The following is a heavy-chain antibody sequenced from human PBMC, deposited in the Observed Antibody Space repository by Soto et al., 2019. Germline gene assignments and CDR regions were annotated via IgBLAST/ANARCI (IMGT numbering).Heavy chain of an antibody. Sequence: GGSLRLSCAASGFTFSSYWMSWVRQAPGKGLEWVANIKQDGSEKYYVDSVKGRFTISRDNAKNSLYLQMNSLRAEDTAVYYCARDEVVAARGAWFDPWGQGTLVTVSS. CDR2: IKQDGSEK. J-gene: IGHJ5*02. V-gene: IGHV3-7*01. D-gene: IGHD2-15*01. CDR1: GFTFSSYW. CDR3: ARDEVVAARGAWFDP.